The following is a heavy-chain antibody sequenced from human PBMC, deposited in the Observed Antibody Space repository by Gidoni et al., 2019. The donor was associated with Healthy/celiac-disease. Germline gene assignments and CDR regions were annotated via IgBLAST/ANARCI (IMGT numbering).Heavy chain of an antibody. V-gene: IGHV4-59*01. J-gene: IGHJ4*02. D-gene: IGHD6-19*01. Sequence: QVQLQESGPGLAKPSETPSLTSTVSGGSISSYYWSWIPQHPGKGLEWIGYIYYCGSTHYNPSLKCRVTISVDTSKSQFSLKLSSVTAADTAVYYCARAPYSSGWYFWGQGTLVTVSS. CDR3: ARAPYSSGWYF. CDR2: IYYCGST. CDR1: GGSISSYY.